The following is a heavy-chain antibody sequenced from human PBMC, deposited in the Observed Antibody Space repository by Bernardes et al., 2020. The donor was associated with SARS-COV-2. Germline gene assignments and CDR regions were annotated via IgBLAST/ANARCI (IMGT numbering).Heavy chain of an antibody. Sequence: SETLSLTCTVSGGSIRSSSYYWGWIRQPPGKGLEWIGSIYYSGSTYYNPSLKSRVTISVDTSKNQFSLKLSSVTAADTAVYYCARAGVAAAGTVRFDPWGQGTLVTVSS. D-gene: IGHD6-13*01. CDR2: IYYSGST. J-gene: IGHJ5*02. CDR3: ARAGVAAAGTVRFDP. V-gene: IGHV4-39*01. CDR1: GGSIRSSSYY.